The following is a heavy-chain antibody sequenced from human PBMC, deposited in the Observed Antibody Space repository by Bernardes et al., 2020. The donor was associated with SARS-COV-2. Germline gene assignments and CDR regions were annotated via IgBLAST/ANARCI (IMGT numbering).Heavy chain of an antibody. Sequence: SETLSLTCAVYGGTFSDNPWTWIRQSPGKGLEWIGQISHSGISNYNPSLKSRVTMSVDTSKNQFSLNLTSVTAADTAVYFCSRGAPGSWGQGTLVT. CDR2: ISHSGIS. D-gene: IGHD3-9*01. V-gene: IGHV4-34*01. CDR1: GGTFSDNP. J-gene: IGHJ5*02. CDR3: SRGAPGS.